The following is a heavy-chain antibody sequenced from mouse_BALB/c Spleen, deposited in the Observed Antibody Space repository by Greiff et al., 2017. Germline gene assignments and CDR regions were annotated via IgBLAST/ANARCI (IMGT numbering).Heavy chain of an antibody. CDR1: GFTFSSFG. J-gene: IGHJ4*01. CDR3: ARGLLRSVDY. CDR2: ISSGSSTI. D-gene: IGHD1-1*01. Sequence: EVMLVESGGGLVQPGGSRKLSCAASGFTFSSFGMHWVRQAPEKGLEWVAYISSGSSTIYYADTVKGRFTISRDNPKNTLFLQMTSLRSEDTAMYYCARGLLRSVDYWGQGTSVTVSS. V-gene: IGHV5-17*02.